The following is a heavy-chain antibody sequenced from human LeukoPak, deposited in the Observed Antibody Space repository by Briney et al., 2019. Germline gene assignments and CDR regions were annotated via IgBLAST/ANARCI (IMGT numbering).Heavy chain of an antibody. CDR1: GFTFSSYA. CDR2: ISGSGGST. Sequence: GGSLRLSCAASGFTFSSYAMSWVRQAPGKGLKWVSAISGSGGSTYYADSVKGRFTIFRNNSKNTLYLQMNSLRAEDTAVYYCAKTHMVRGVIEYYFDYWGQGTLVTVSS. J-gene: IGHJ4*02. D-gene: IGHD3-10*01. CDR3: AKTHMVRGVIEYYFDY. V-gene: IGHV3-23*01.